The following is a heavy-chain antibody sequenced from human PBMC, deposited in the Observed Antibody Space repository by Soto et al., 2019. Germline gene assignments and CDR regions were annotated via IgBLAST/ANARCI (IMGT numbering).Heavy chain of an antibody. V-gene: IGHV1-18*01. J-gene: IGHJ4*02. CDR1: GYNFTSYG. Sequence: QVQLVQSGAEVKKPGASVKVSCKASGYNFTSYGITWVRQAPGQGLEWMGWISAYNGNTNYAQKLQGRVTMTTDTSTSTDYMELRSLRSDDTAVSYCARDRGSYALDYWGKGTLVTVSS. D-gene: IGHD1-26*01. CDR2: ISAYNGNT. CDR3: ARDRGSYALDY.